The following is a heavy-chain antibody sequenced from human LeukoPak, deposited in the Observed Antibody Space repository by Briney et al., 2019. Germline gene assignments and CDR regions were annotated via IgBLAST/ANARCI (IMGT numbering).Heavy chain of an antibody. CDR3: ARKYYYDSSGYYYDY. Sequence: SETLSLTXTVSGGSISSGDYYWSWIRQPPGKGLEWIGYIYYSGSTYCNPSLKSRVTISVDTSKNQFSLKLSSVTAADTAVYYCARKYYYDSSGYYYDYWGQGTLVTVSS. D-gene: IGHD3-22*01. J-gene: IGHJ4*02. CDR1: GGSISSGDYY. CDR2: IYYSGST. V-gene: IGHV4-30-4*08.